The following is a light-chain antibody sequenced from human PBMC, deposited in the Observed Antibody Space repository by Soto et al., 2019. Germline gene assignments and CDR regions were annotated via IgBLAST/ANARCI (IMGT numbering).Light chain of an antibody. CDR1: SSDVGYYNY. Sequence: QSALTQPASVSGSPGQSITISCTVTSSDVGYYNYVSWYQHHPGKVPKLMIYEVSNRPSGVSNRFSGSKSGNTASLTISGLQAEDEADYYCSSYTTSSTQVFGGGTKLTAL. CDR2: EVS. V-gene: IGLV2-14*01. CDR3: SSYTTSSTQV. J-gene: IGLJ3*02.